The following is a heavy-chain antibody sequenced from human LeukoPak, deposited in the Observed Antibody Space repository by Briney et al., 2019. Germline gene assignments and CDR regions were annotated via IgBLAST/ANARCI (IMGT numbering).Heavy chain of an antibody. Sequence: GGSLRLSCAASGFTFSSYGMHWVRQAPGKGLEWVSGISWNSGSIGYADSVKGRFTISRDNAKNSLYLQMNSLRAEDMALYYCAKIAAAGYFDYWGQGTLVTVSS. CDR1: GFTFSSYG. D-gene: IGHD6-13*01. CDR3: AKIAAAGYFDY. J-gene: IGHJ4*02. V-gene: IGHV3-9*03. CDR2: ISWNSGSI.